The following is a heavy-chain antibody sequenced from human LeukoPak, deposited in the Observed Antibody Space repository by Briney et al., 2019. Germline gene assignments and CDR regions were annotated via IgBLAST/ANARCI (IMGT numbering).Heavy chain of an antibody. Sequence: GGSLRLSCAASGFTFGDYAMSWVRQAPGKGLQWVSTIASCGGTTYYADSVKGGLTISRDNFKNAVYLQMNSLRAEDTAVYYCWGYHSYVSGRDAFDIWGQGTLVTVSS. CDR3: WGYHSYVSGRDAFDI. V-gene: IGHV3-23*01. CDR1: GFTFGDYA. J-gene: IGHJ3*02. CDR2: IASCGGTT. D-gene: IGHD3-10*01.